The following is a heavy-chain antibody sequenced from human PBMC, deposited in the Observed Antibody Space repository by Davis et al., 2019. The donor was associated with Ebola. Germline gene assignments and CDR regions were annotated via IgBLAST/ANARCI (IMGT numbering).Heavy chain of an antibody. V-gene: IGHV3-30*03. CDR3: ASSVYDILTGYYGY. D-gene: IGHD3-9*01. CDR1: GFTFSSYG. Sequence: GESLKISCAASGFTFSSYGMHWVRQAPGKGLEWVAVISYDGSNKYYADSVKGRFTISRDNAKNSLYLQMNSLRAEDTAVYYCASSVYDILTGYYGYWGQGTLVTVSS. J-gene: IGHJ4*02. CDR2: ISYDGSNK.